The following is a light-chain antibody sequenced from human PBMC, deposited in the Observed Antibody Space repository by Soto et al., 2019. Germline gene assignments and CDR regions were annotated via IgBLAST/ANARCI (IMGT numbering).Light chain of an antibody. J-gene: IGKJ2*01. Sequence: VLTQSPGTLSLSPGDRATLSCRARQSVSSSYLAGYQQKPGQAPRLLIYDASSRATGIPDRFSGSGSGTDFTLTISRLEPEDSAVYFCHQYASLYTFGPGTKLEIK. CDR3: HQYASLYT. CDR1: QSVSSSY. CDR2: DAS. V-gene: IGKV3-20*01.